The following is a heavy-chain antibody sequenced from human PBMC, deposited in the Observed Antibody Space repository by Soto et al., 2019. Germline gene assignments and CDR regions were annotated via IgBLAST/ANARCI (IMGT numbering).Heavy chain of an antibody. J-gene: IGHJ6*02. D-gene: IGHD3-22*01. V-gene: IGHV3-21*01. Sequence: PGGSLRLSCAASGFTFSSYSMNWVRQAPGKGLEWVSSISSSSSYIYYADSVKGRFTISRDNAKNSLYLQMNSLRAEDTAVYYCARVIYYYDSSSYGESMDYGMDVWGQGHPGHRLL. CDR1: GFTFSSYS. CDR2: ISSSSSYI. CDR3: ARVIYYYDSSSYGESMDYGMDV.